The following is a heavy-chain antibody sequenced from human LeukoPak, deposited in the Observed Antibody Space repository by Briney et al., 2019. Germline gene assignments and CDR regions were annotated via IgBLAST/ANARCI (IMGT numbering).Heavy chain of an antibody. Sequence: SETLSLTCTVSGGSISSSSYYWGWIRQPPGKGLEWIGSIYHSGSTYYNPSLKSRVTISVDTSKNQFSLKLSSVTAADTAVYYCARGAGIAAAGLWGQGTLVTVSS. CDR1: GGSISSSSYY. CDR2: IYHSGST. J-gene: IGHJ4*02. V-gene: IGHV4-39*07. CDR3: ARGAGIAAAGL. D-gene: IGHD6-13*01.